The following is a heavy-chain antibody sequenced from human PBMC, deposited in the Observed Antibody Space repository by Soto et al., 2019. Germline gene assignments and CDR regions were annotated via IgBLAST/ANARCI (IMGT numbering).Heavy chain of an antibody. Sequence: PGGSLRLSCAASGFTFSSAWMSWVRHAPGKGLEWVGRIKSKTDGGTTDYAAPVKGRFTISRDDSKNTLYLQMNSLKTEDTAVYYCTTDMLWLIGMDVWGQGTTVTVSS. J-gene: IGHJ6*02. V-gene: IGHV3-15*01. D-gene: IGHD5-18*01. CDR1: GFTFSSAW. CDR3: TTDMLWLIGMDV. CDR2: IKSKTDGGTT.